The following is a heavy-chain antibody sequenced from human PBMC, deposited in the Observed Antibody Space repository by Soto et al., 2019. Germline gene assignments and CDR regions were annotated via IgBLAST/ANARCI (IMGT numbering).Heavy chain of an antibody. CDR3: ARLIYDSYYYYGMDV. V-gene: IGHV4-30-4*02. D-gene: IGHD5-12*01. J-gene: IGHJ6*02. CDR2: INYSGRT. CDR1: SGSISSSDYY. Sequence: SETLSLTCSVSSGSISSSDYYWSLIRQPPGKGLEWIGYINYSGRTYYKPSLKSRLSMSIDTSKNQFSLKLSSVTAADTAVYYCARLIYDSYYYYGMDVWGQGTTVTVS.